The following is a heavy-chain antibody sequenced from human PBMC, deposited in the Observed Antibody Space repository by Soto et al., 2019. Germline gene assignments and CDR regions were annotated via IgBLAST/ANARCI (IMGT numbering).Heavy chain of an antibody. CDR1: GYTFTTYY. D-gene: IGHD6-6*01. Sequence: QVQLVQSGAEVKKPGASVKVSCKASGYTFTTYYMHWVRQAPGQGLEWMGVINPSAGNTVYAQNFQDRVTMTRDTSTTTIYMELSSLRSDDTALYYCARLHSTSPPYYFDFWGQGTLVTVSS. CDR2: INPSAGNT. V-gene: IGHV1-46*01. J-gene: IGHJ4*02. CDR3: ARLHSTSPPYYFDF.